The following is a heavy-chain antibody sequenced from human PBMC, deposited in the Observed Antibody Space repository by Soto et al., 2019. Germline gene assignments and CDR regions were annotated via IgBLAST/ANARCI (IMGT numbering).Heavy chain of an antibody. D-gene: IGHD2-2*01. CDR1: GYTFPSYD. CDR3: AREAFAVHASWLDP. CDR2: MNPNSGNK. V-gene: IGHV1-8*01. J-gene: IGHJ5*02. Sequence: ASVKVSCKASGYTFPSYDINWVRQATGQGLEWMGWMNPNSGNKGYAQKFQGRGTMTTDTSTNTAYMELRSLRSDDTAEYFGAREAFAVHASWLDPWGQGTLLTVAS.